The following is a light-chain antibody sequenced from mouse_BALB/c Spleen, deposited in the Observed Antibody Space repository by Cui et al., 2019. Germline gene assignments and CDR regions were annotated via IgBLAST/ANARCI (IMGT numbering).Light chain of an antibody. Sequence: HILPTQSPAIMSASPGEKVTMTCSANSSVSYMHWSQHKPGSSPKPWIYDTSNLASGFPARFSGSGSGTSYSLIFSSMEAEDAATYYCHQRSSYPWTFGGGTKLEIK. CDR1: SSVSY. J-gene: IGKJ1*01. CDR3: HQRSSYPWT. CDR2: DTS. V-gene: IGKV4-69*01.